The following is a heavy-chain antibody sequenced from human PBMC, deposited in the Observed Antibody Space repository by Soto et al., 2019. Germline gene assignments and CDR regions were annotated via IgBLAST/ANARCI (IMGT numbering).Heavy chain of an antibody. CDR2: IYYSGST. J-gene: IGHJ4*02. CDR1: GGSISSSSYY. Sequence: SETLSLTCTVSGGSISSSSYYWGGIRQPPGKGLEWIGSIYYSGSTYYNPSLKSRVTISVDTSKNQFSLKLSSVTAADTAVYYCAGLMITFGAVIVYPIDYWGQGTLVTVSS. D-gene: IGHD3-16*02. V-gene: IGHV4-39*01. CDR3: AGLMITFGAVIVYPIDY.